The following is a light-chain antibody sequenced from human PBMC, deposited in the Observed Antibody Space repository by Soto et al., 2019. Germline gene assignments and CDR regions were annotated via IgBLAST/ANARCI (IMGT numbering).Light chain of an antibody. V-gene: IGLV1-47*01. CDR2: RND. CDR1: SSNIGSNY. CDR3: ATWDDSLSGVV. Sequence: QPVLTQPPSASGTPGQRVTISCSGSSSNIGSNYVYWYQQLPGTAPKLLIHRNDQRPSGIPDRFSGSKSGTSASLAISGLRSEDEADYYCATWDDSLSGVVFGGGTKVTVL. J-gene: IGLJ3*02.